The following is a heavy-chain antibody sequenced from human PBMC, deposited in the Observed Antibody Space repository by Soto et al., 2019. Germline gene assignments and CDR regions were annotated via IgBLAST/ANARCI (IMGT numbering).Heavy chain of an antibody. V-gene: IGHV3-9*03. CDR2: MSWHSGTI. CDR1: GFTFDDYA. J-gene: IGHJ5*02. Sequence: EVHLVESGGGLVQPGRSLRLSCAASGFTFDDYAMHWVRQAPGKGLEWVSGMSWHSGTIAYADSVKGRFTVSRDNAKNSLYLQMNSLRADEMAVFYCAKDIGRGFSSAWGAWGQGALVTVSS. CDR3: AKDIGRGFSSAWGA. D-gene: IGHD6-19*01.